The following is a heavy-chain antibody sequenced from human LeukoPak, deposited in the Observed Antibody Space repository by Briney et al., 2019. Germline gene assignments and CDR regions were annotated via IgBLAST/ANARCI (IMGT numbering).Heavy chain of an antibody. J-gene: IGHJ4*02. CDR2: MKRDGGEK. D-gene: IGHD5-18*01. Sequence: GGSLSLSCAASTFTFTPGWMSWVRQAPGKGLEWVAMMKRDGGEKHYVDSVRGRFTISRDNAKNSLYLQMDSLRDEDTAVYYCASLDTAHPSGVHWGQGTLVTVSS. CDR1: TFTFTPGW. V-gene: IGHV3-7*01. CDR3: ASLDTAHPSGVH.